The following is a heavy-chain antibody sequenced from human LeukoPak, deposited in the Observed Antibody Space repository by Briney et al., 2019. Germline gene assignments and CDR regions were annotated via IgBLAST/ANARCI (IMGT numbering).Heavy chain of an antibody. D-gene: IGHD3-3*01. V-gene: IGHV3-23*01. CDR2: ISGSGGST. Sequence: PGGSLRLSRAASGFTFSSYAMSWVRQAPGKGLEWVSAISGSGGSTYYADSVKGRFTISRDNSKNTLYLQMNSLRAEDTAVYYCAKGAELYDFWSGYYYFDYWGQGTLVTVSS. J-gene: IGHJ4*02. CDR1: GFTFSSYA. CDR3: AKGAELYDFWSGYYYFDY.